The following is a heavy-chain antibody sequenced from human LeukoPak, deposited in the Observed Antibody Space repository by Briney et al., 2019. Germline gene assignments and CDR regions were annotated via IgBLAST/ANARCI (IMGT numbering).Heavy chain of an antibody. Sequence: RASVKVSCKASGYTFTSYVINWVRQATGQGLEWMGWMNPNSGNTGYAQKFQGRVTITRNTSINTAYMELSSLRSEDTVVYYCARGFSWVQLQDYWGQGTLVTVSS. CDR3: ARGFSWVQLQDY. CDR2: MNPNSGNT. V-gene: IGHV1-8*03. J-gene: IGHJ4*02. CDR1: GYTFTSYV. D-gene: IGHD6-13*01.